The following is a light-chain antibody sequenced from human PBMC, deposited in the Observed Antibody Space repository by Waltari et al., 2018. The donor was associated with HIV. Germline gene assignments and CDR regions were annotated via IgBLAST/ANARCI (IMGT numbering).Light chain of an antibody. CDR3: SSYSRQGDSYI. J-gene: IGLJ2*01. V-gene: IGLV2-14*01. CDR2: DVR. Sequence: QSVLTQPASMSGSPGQSITIPCTGTVGDLGSYTFVSWFQKYPDQAPTLIIFDVRSRPSGVSSSFSGSKSGNSASLTISGLQTEDEAIYFCSSYSRQGDSYIFG. CDR1: VGDLGSYTF.